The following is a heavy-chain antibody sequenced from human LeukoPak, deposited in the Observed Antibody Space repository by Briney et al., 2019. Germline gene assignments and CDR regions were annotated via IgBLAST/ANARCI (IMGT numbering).Heavy chain of an antibody. V-gene: IGHV1-18*01. J-gene: IGHJ3*02. CDR2: ISAYNGNT. D-gene: IGHD3-22*01. Sequence: ASVKVSCKASGYTFTSYGISWVRQAPGQGLEWMGWISAYNGNTNYAQKLQGRVTMTTDTSTSTAYMELRSLRSDDTAVYYCARGSYYDSSGYYFHHDAFDIWGQGTMVTVSS. CDR1: GYTFTSYG. CDR3: ARGSYYDSSGYYFHHDAFDI.